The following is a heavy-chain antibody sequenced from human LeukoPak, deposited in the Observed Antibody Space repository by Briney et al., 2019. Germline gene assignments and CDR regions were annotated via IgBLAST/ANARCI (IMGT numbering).Heavy chain of an antibody. J-gene: IGHJ4*02. V-gene: IGHV3-48*02. D-gene: IGHD1-26*01. CDR1: GFTFSNYG. Sequence: PGGSLRLSCAGSGFTFSNYGMHWVRQAPGKGLEYISYVSSGGSVMYYADSVKGRFTISRDNAKKSVYLQMNSLRDEDTAIYYCVRAPDGGYDYWGQGALVTVSS. CDR2: VSSGGSVM. CDR3: VRAPDGGYDY.